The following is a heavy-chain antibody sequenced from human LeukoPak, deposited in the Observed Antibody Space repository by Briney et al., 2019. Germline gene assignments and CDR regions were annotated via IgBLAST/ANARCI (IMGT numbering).Heavy chain of an antibody. CDR3: ARDTPSGSSWYGWFDP. CDR2: IYHSGST. V-gene: IGHV4-38-2*02. Sequence: SETLSLTCAVSGYSISSGYYWGWIRQPPGKGLEWIGSIYHSGSTYYNPSLKSRVTISVDTSKNQFSLKLSSVTAADTAVYYCARDTPSGSSWYGWFDPWGQGTLVTVSS. D-gene: IGHD6-13*01. CDR1: GYSISSGYY. J-gene: IGHJ5*02.